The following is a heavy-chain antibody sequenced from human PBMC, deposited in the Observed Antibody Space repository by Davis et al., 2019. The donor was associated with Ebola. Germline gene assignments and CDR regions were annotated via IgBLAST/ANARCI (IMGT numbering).Heavy chain of an antibody. Sequence: GESLKISCAASGFTFSSYAMHWVRQAPGKGLEWVAVISYDGSNKYYADSVKGRFTISRDDSKNTAYLQMNSLKTEDTAVYYCTSTHSSSVDYWGQGTLVTVSS. D-gene: IGHD6-13*01. V-gene: IGHV3-30-3*01. CDR2: ISYDGSNK. CDR3: TSTHSSSVDY. CDR1: GFTFSSYA. J-gene: IGHJ4*02.